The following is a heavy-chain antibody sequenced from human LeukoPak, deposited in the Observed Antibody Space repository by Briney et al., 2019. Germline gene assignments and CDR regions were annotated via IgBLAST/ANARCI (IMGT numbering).Heavy chain of an antibody. Sequence: GGSLRLSCAASGFTFSSDWMSWVRQAPGKGLEWVANIKQDGSEKHYVDSVKGRFTISRDNAKNSLYLQMNSLRAEDTAVYYCARPYNGYWGQGTLVTVSS. D-gene: IGHD1-14*01. CDR3: ARPYNGY. CDR1: GFTFSSDW. J-gene: IGHJ4*02. V-gene: IGHV3-7*01. CDR2: IKQDGSEK.